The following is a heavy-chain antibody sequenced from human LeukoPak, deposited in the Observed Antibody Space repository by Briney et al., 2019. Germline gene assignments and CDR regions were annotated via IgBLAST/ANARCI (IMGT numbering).Heavy chain of an antibody. CDR3: ARIAQWLAPFDY. CDR2: ISSSSSYI. CDR1: GFTFSSYS. J-gene: IGHJ4*02. Sequence: AGGSLRLSCAASGFTFSSYSMNWVRQAPGKGLEWVSSISSSSSYIYYADSVKGRSTISRDNAKNSLYLQMNSLRAEDTAVYYCARIAQWLAPFDYWGQGTLVTVSS. V-gene: IGHV3-21*01. D-gene: IGHD6-19*01.